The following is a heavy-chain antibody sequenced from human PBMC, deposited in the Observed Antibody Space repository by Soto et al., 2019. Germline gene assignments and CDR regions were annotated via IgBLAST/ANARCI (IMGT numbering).Heavy chain of an antibody. D-gene: IGHD6-19*01. J-gene: IGHJ4*02. CDR3: ARRTGSGWFFDY. V-gene: IGHV4-34*01. CDR2: INRGGST. CDR1: VGSFSGYY. Sequence: QVQLQQWGAGLLKSSETLSLTCAVYVGSFSGYYWTWIRQPPGKGLEWIAEINRGGSTNYNPSLNSRVTISVDTSKNQFSLKLSYVTAADTAVYYCARRTGSGWFFDYWGQGTLVTVSS.